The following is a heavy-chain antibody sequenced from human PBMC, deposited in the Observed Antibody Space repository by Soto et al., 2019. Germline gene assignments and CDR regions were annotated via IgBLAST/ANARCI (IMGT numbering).Heavy chain of an antibody. D-gene: IGHD5-12*01. Sequence: GGSLRLSCAASGFFFSSYAMSWVRQAPGKGLEWVSSISGNGGSTYYADSVKGRFTISRDNSKNTQYLQMDSLRAEDTAVYYCAKDRYINTFTCLDPWGQGTLVTVYS. CDR3: AKDRYINTFTCLDP. CDR1: GFFFSSYA. CDR2: ISGNGGST. V-gene: IGHV3-23*01. J-gene: IGHJ5*02.